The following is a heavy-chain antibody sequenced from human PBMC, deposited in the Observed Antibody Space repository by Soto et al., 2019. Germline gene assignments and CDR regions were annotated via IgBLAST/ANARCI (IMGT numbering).Heavy chain of an antibody. CDR1: GYTFTSYY. J-gene: IGHJ4*02. Sequence: ASVKVSCKASGYTFTSYYMHWVRQAPGQGLEWMGRINPICGTTSYAQKFQGRVTITADESTSTAYMELSSLRSEDTAVYYCARENRGYSSSWYQSPFDYWGRGTLVTVSS. V-gene: IGHV1-46*01. CDR3: ARENRGYSSSWYQSPFDY. CDR2: INPICGTT. D-gene: IGHD6-13*01.